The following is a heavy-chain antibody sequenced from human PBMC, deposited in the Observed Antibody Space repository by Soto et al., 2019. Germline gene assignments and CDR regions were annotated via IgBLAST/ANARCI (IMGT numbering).Heavy chain of an antibody. D-gene: IGHD3-10*01. V-gene: IGHV4-34*01. Sequence: QVQLQQWGAGLLKPSETLSLTCAVYGGSFSGYYWSWIRQPPGKGLEWIGEINHSGSTNYNPSLNSLVTISEDTSKNQFSLKLSSVTAADTAVYYCARGLLLWYGELSRRGDPYYYMEVWGKGTTVTVSS. J-gene: IGHJ6*03. CDR1: GGSFSGYY. CDR3: ARGLLLWYGELSRRGDPYYYMEV. CDR2: INHSGST.